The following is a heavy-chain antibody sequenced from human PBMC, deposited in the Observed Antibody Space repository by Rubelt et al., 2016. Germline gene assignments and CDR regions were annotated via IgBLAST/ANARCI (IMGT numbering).Heavy chain of an antibody. CDR2: IYYSGTT. D-gene: IGHD1-1*01. Sequence: QLQLQESGPGLVKPSETLSLSCTVSGDSITTSNFYWGWIRQPPGKGLGWIGGIYYSGTTYYNPSLNSRVTVSVDTSKNQFSLSLYSVTAADTAVYYCARARSTGVGGRGFFDSCGQGTLVTVSS. CDR3: ARARSTGVGGRGFFDS. J-gene: IGHJ5*01. V-gene: IGHV4-39*01. CDR1: GDSITTSNFY.